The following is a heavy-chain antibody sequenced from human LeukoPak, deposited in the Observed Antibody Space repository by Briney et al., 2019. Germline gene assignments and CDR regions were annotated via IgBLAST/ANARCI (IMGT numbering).Heavy chain of an antibody. J-gene: IGHJ4*02. D-gene: IGHD6-19*01. V-gene: IGHV4-59*12. CDR1: GGSISSYY. CDR3: ARGQWQIDY. Sequence: PSETLSLTCTVSGGSISSYYWSWIRQPPGQGMDRIGYIYYSGSTNYNPSLKSRVTMSSDTSNNQFSLNLMSVGATDTAVYYCARGQWQIDYWGQGILVTVSS. CDR2: IYYSGST.